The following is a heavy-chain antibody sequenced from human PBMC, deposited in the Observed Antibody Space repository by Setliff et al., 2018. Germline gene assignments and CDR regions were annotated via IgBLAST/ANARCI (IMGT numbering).Heavy chain of an antibody. CDR2: INPNSGGT. V-gene: IGHV1-2*02. CDR3: ARGGGAPYSLAPYYHMDV. Sequence: ASVKVSCKASGYTFAGYYIHWVRQAPGQGLEWMGWINPNSGGTKYAQRFQGRVTMTRDTAISTVYMELSRLRSDDTALYYCARGGGAPYSLAPYYHMDVWGKGTTVTVSS. J-gene: IGHJ6*03. CDR1: GYTFAGYY. D-gene: IGHD6-13*01.